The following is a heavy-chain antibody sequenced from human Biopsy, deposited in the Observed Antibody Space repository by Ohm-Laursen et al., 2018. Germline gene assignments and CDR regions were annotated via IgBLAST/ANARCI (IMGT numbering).Heavy chain of an antibody. J-gene: IGHJ5*02. CDR1: GDAFLGYY. CDR3: ARDLLEWSLHP. V-gene: IGHV1-2*02. Sequence: ASVKVSCKASGDAFLGYYLHWVRQAPGQGLEWMGCIYPNSGDTDFAQKFQGRVSMTRDTSVSTAYLELSSLRSDDTAIYYCARDLLEWSLHPWGQGTLVIVSS. D-gene: IGHD3-3*01. CDR2: IYPNSGDT.